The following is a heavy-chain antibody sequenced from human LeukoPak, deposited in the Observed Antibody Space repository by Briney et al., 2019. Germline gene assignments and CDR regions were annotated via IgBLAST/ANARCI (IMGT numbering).Heavy chain of an antibody. J-gene: IGHJ4*02. CDR1: GGTFSSYA. Sequence: GSSVKVSCKASGGTFSSYAINWVRQAPEQGLEWMGGIIPFFGTANQAQSFQDRVTITADESTSTAYMELSSLRSEDTAVYYCAGSSTGDYAATFYWGQGTLVTVSS. D-gene: IGHD4-17*01. CDR2: IIPFFGTA. CDR3: AGSSTGDYAATFY. V-gene: IGHV1-69*01.